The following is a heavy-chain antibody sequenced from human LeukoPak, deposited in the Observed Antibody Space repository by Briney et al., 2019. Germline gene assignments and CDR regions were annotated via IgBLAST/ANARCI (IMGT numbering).Heavy chain of an antibody. Sequence: GGSLRLSCAASGFSFSTDGMHWVRQAPGKGLEWVAVISNDGSNKYYADSVKGRFTISRDNSKNTLYLQMNSLRVEDTAVYYCAKDLIAAGWFDPWGQGTLVTVS. CDR1: GFSFSTDG. CDR2: ISNDGSNK. D-gene: IGHD6-6*01. CDR3: AKDLIAAGWFDP. J-gene: IGHJ5*02. V-gene: IGHV3-30*18.